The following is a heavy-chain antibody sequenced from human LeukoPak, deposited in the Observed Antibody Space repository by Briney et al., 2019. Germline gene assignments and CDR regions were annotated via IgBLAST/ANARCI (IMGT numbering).Heavy chain of an antibody. V-gene: IGHV1-8*01. D-gene: IGHD3-22*01. CDR3: ARIPLYYYDSSGYYNHDAFDI. CDR2: MNPNSGNT. Sequence: ASVKVSCKASGYTFTSYDINWVRQATGQGLEWMGWMNPNSGNTGYAQKFQGRVTMTRNTSISTAYMELSSLRSEDTAVYYCARIPLYYYDSSGYYNHDAFDIWGQGTMVTVSS. CDR1: GYTFTSYD. J-gene: IGHJ3*02.